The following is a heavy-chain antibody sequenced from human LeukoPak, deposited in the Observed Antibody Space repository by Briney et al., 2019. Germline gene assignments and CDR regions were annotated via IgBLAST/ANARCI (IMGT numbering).Heavy chain of an antibody. J-gene: IGHJ2*01. CDR2: INPNSGGT. CDR3: ARYTSSSSYWYFDL. D-gene: IGHD6-13*01. V-gene: IGHV1-2*02. CDR1: GYTFTGYY. Sequence: ASVKVSCKASGYTFTGYYMHWVRQAPGQGLEWMGWINPNSGGTNYAQKFQGRVTMTRDTSISTAYMELSRLRSDDTAVYYCARYTSSSSYWYFDLWGRGILVTVSS.